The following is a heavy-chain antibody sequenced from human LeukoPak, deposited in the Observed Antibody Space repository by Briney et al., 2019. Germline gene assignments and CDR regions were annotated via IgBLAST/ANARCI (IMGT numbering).Heavy chain of an antibody. D-gene: IGHD1-7*01. J-gene: IGHJ4*02. CDR2: IYYSGST. CDR3: AKMTGNYLTGYYFDY. CDR1: GGSISSYY. Sequence: PSETLSLTCSVSGGSISSYYWTWIRQPPGKGPEWIGYIYYSGSTNYNPSLKSRVTISVDTSKNQFSLKLSSVTAADTAVYYCAKMTGNYLTGYYFDYWGQGTLVTVSS. V-gene: IGHV4-59*01.